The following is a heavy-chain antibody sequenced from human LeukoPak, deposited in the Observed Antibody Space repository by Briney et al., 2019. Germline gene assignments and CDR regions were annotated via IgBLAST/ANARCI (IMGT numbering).Heavy chain of an antibody. V-gene: IGHV3-30*04. CDR3: AREPEGVALDY. CDR1: GFTFSSYA. Sequence: GGSLRLSCAASGFTFSSYAMHWVRQAPGKGLEWVAVISYDGSNKYYADSVKGRFTISRDNSKNTLYLQMNSLRAEDTAVYYRAREPEGVALDYWGQGTLVTVSS. CDR2: ISYDGSNK. J-gene: IGHJ4*02. D-gene: IGHD3-3*01.